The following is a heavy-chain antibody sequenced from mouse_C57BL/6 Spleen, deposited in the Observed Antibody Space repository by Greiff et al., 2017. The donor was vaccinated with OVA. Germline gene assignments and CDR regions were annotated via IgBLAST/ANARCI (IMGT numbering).Heavy chain of an antibody. J-gene: IGHJ2*01. D-gene: IGHD6-1*01. CDR2: ISSGSSTI. CDR3: ARNPLFDY. V-gene: IGHV5-17*01. Sequence: EVKLVESGGGLVKPGGSLKLSCAASGFTFSDYGMHWVRQAPEKGLEWVAYISSGSSTIYYADTVKGRFTISRDNAKSTLYLQMTSLRSEDTAMYYSARNPLFDYWGQGTTLTVSS. CDR1: GFTFSDYG.